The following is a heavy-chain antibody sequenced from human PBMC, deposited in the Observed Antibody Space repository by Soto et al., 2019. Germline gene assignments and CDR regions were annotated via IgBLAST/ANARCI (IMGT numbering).Heavy chain of an antibody. J-gene: IGHJ6*03. CDR1: GGSISSYY. CDR3: ARSRGWDCSGGSCYPYYYYYMDV. V-gene: IGHV4-59*08. Sequence: SETLSLTCTVSGGSISSYYWSWIRQPPGKGLEWIGYIYYSGSTNYNPSLKSRVTISVDTSKNQFSLKLSSVTAADTAVYYCARSRGWDCSGGSCYPYYYYYMDVWGKGTTVTVSS. CDR2: IYYSGST. D-gene: IGHD2-15*01.